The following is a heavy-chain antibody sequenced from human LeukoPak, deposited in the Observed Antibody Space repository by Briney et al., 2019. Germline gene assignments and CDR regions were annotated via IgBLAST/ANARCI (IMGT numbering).Heavy chain of an antibody. Sequence: GRSLRLSCAASGFIFSKYGMHWVRQAPGRGLEWLALIRHDGNEEWYVDSVRGRFTISRDNSKNTVFLQMNSLRADDTAVYYCARWGIVGHDAFDLWGQGTMATVSS. J-gene: IGHJ3*01. CDR2: IRHDGNEE. V-gene: IGHV3-33*01. D-gene: IGHD3-22*01. CDR3: ARWGIVGHDAFDL. CDR1: GFIFSKYG.